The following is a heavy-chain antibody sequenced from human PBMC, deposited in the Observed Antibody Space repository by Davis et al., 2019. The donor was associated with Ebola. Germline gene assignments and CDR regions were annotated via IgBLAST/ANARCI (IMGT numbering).Heavy chain of an antibody. Sequence: GESLKISCAASGFTFSSYAMSWVRQAPGKGPEWVSAISGSGGSTYYADSVKGRFTISRDNSKNTVYLQMNSLRAEDTAVYYCAKGTRDYWGQGTLVTVSS. CDR2: ISGSGGST. V-gene: IGHV3-23*01. CDR1: GFTFSSYA. CDR3: AKGTRDY. J-gene: IGHJ4*02.